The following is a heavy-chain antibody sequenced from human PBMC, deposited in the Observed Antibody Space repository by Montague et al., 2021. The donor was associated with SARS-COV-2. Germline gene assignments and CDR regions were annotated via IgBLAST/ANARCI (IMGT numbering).Heavy chain of an antibody. CDR1: GFTFDDYT. CDR3: AKDISPKEWLLSRYYYGMDV. D-gene: IGHD3-3*01. V-gene: IGHV3-43*01. J-gene: IGHJ6*02. CDR2: ISWDGGST. Sequence: SLRLSCAASGFTFDDYTMHWVRQAPGKGLEWVSLISWDGGSTYYADSVKGRFTISRDNSKNSLYLQMNSLRTEDTALYYCAKDISPKEWLLSRYYYGMDVWGQGTTVTVSS.